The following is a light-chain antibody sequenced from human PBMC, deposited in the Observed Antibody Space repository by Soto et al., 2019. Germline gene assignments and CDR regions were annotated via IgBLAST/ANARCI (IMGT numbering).Light chain of an antibody. CDR2: EVN. V-gene: IGLV2-14*01. Sequence: QSALSQPSSVSGSPGQSITISCTVTSTDVGGYNYVSWYQHHPGKGPKLIIYEVNNRPSGVSDRFSGSKSGNKASLTISNLEAEDESDYYCDSYTSTDTPFVFGTGTKVTVL. CDR3: DSYTSTDTPFV. CDR1: STDVGGYNY. J-gene: IGLJ1*01.